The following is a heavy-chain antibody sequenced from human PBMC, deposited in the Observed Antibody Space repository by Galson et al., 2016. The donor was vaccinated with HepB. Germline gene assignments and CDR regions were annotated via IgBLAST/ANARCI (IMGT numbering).Heavy chain of an antibody. V-gene: IGHV4-34*01. D-gene: IGHD5-24*01. CDR2: INHSGST. J-gene: IGHJ5*02. CDR3: ARGGRGRWPQNWFDP. Sequence: SETLSLTCAAYGGSFSGYSWSWIRQPPGKGLEWIGEINHSGSTNYNPSLKSRVTISVDTSKNQFSLKMTSVTAADTAVYYCARGGRGRWPQNWFDPWGQGTLVTVSS. CDR1: GGSFSGYS.